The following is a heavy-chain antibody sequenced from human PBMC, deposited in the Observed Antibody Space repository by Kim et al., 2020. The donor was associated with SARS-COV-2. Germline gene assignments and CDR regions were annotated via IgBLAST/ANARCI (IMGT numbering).Heavy chain of an antibody. Sequence: SETLSLTCTVSGGSISSYYWSWIRQPPGKGLEWIGYIYYSGSTNYNPSLKSRVTISVDTSKNQFSLKLSSVTAADTAVYYCARANIGIAAVPNFDYWGQGTLVTVSS. V-gene: IGHV4-59*01. CDR1: GGSISSYY. J-gene: IGHJ4*02. D-gene: IGHD6-13*01. CDR2: IYYSGST. CDR3: ARANIGIAAVPNFDY.